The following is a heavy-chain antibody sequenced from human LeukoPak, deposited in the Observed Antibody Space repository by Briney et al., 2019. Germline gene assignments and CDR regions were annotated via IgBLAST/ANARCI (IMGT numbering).Heavy chain of an antibody. CDR1: GGSISSPTYS. J-gene: IGHJ3*01. CDR2: VPHSGSA. Sequence: PSETLSLTCTVSGGSISSPTYSWAWIRQPPGKGLEWLGSVPHSGSAYYSPSLKSRVTISVDTSKNQFSLKLSSVTAADTAVYYCARQWFYWGQGTMVTVSS. CDR3: ARQWFY. V-gene: IGHV4-39*01. D-gene: IGHD3-10*01.